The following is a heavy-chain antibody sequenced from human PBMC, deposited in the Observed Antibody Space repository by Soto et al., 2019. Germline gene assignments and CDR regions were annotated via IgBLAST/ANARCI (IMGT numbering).Heavy chain of an antibody. CDR3: ASRYLEYCSSASCSAPYDY. CDR1: GFTFSTYW. CDR2: IKQDGSEK. Sequence: PGGSLRLSCAASGFTFSTYWMSWVRQAPGKGLEWVANIKQDGSEKYYVDSVKGRFTISRDNIKKSLYLQMNRLRAEDTVVYFCASRYLEYCSSASCSAPYDYWGQGTLVTVSS. V-gene: IGHV3-7*05. J-gene: IGHJ4*02. D-gene: IGHD2-2*01.